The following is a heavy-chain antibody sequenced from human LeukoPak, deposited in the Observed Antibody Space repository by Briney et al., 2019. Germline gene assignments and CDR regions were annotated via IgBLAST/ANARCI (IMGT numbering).Heavy chain of an antibody. V-gene: IGHV3-48*01. CDR1: XXXFSXXX. D-gene: IGHD3-10*01. J-gene: IGHJ4*02. CDR3: ARDKKGIDY. CDR2: ISSDSGTI. Sequence: PGGSLRLXCAXXXXXFSXXXMNWVRXXXXXXXXWISYISSDSGTIYYADSMKGRFTISRDNARNSLYLQMNSLRAEDTAVYYCARDKKGIDYWGQGTLVTVSS.